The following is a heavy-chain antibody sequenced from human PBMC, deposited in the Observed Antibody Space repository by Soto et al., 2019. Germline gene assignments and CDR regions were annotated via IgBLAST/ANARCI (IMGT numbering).Heavy chain of an antibody. CDR2: IIPIFGTA. D-gene: IGHD3-3*01. V-gene: IGHV1-69*13. CDR3: ARSGRFLEWLRRVNWFDP. Sequence: ASVKVSSKASGSSFTNYAISWGRQAPGQGLEWMGGIIPIFGTANYAQKFQGRVTITADESTSTAYMELSSLRSEDTAVYYCARSGRFLEWLRRVNWFDPWGQGTLVTVSS. J-gene: IGHJ5*02. CDR1: GSSFTNYA.